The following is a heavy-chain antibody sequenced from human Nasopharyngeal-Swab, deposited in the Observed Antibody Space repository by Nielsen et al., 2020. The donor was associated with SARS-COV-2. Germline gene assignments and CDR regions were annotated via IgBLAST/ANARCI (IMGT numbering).Heavy chain of an antibody. CDR1: WFTVSSNH. J-gene: IGHJ4*02. CDR2: IHGGDST. Sequence: SLNLSCPVSWFTVSSNHMSWVRQAPGKGPEWVSVIHGGDSTYYADSVRGRFTVTRHISENTLYPQMNSLSAEDTAVYYCARSPSRGWYEYHLDNWGQGTLVTVSS. D-gene: IGHD6-19*01. CDR3: ARSPSRGWYEYHLDN. V-gene: IGHV3-53*01.